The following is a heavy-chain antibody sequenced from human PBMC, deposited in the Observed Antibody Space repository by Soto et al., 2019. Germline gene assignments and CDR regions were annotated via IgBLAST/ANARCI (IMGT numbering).Heavy chain of an antibody. D-gene: IGHD2-15*01. CDR2: ISYDGSNK. CDR3: ARDMGYCSGGSCYRSGYSYGGGFDY. CDR1: GFTFSSYA. J-gene: IGHJ4*02. Sequence: QVQLVESGGGVVQPGRSLRLSCAASGFTFSSYAMHWVRQAPGKGLEWVAVISYDGSNKYYADSVKGRFTISRDNSKNSLYLQMNSLRAEEKVVYYCARDMGYCSGGSCYRSGYSYGGGFDYLCQGTLVTVSS. V-gene: IGHV3-30-3*01.